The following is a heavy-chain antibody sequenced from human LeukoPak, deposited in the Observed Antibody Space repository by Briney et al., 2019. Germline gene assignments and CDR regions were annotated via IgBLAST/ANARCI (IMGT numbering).Heavy chain of an antibody. V-gene: IGHV1-69*06. Sequence: SVKVSCKASGGTFSSYAISWVRQAPGQGLEWVGGIIPIFGTANYAQKFQGRVTITADKSTSTAYMELSSLRSEDTAVYYCAGNTYYYGSGSHLDYWGQGTLVTVSS. J-gene: IGHJ4*02. CDR3: AGNTYYYGSGSHLDY. D-gene: IGHD3-10*01. CDR1: GGTFSSYA. CDR2: IIPIFGTA.